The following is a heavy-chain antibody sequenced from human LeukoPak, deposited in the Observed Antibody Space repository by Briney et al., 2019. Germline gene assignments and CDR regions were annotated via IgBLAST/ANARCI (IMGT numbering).Heavy chain of an antibody. D-gene: IGHD3-9*01. CDR1: GYSFTNYW. V-gene: IGHV5-51*01. CDR3: KRKTAYEILTGSYYFDY. J-gene: IGHJ4*02. CDR2: IYPHDSDT. Sequence: GESLKISCKGSGYSFTNYWIGWVRQIPGKGLEWMGIIYPHDSDTTYSPSFQGQVTISADKSISTAYLQWSSLKASDTAMYFFKRKTAYEILTGSYYFDYWGQGTLVTVSS.